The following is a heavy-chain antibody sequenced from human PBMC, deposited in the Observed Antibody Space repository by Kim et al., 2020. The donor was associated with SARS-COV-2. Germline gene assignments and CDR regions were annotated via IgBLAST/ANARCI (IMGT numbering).Heavy chain of an antibody. CDR1: GFTFSSYA. J-gene: IGHJ4*02. CDR3: ERGEDLFCFDY. CDR2: ISYDGSNK. Sequence: GGSLRLSCAASGFTFSSYAMHWVRQAPGKGLEWVAVISYDGSNKYYEDSVKGGFTISRDNSKNTLYLQMNSLRAEDTDVYYCERGEDLFCFDYWCQGTLV. D-gene: IGHD3-9*01. V-gene: IGHV3-30*04.